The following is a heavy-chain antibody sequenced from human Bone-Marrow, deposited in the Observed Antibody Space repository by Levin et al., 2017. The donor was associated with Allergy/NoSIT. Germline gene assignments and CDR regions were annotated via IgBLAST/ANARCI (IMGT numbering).Heavy chain of an antibody. CDR2: IYSTASS. D-gene: IGHD6-19*01. Sequence: SETLSLTCNVSGVSINNYFWSWIRQPPGKGLEWIGYIYSTASSSYNPSLKNRVTMSIETSKNQVSLKLRSVTAADTAVYYFAREGDWESSVWYGTKDYAMEFWGQGTTVTVSS. V-gene: IGHV4-59*01. CDR1: GVSINNYF. J-gene: IGHJ6*02. CDR3: AREGDWESSVWYGTKDYAMEF.